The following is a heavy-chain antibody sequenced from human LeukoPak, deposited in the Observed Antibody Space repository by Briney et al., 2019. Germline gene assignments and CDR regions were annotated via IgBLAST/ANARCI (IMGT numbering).Heavy chain of an antibody. V-gene: IGHV4-39*01. CDR3: ARVDTAMVDFDY. D-gene: IGHD5-18*01. CDR1: GGSISSSSYY. Sequence: SEALSLTCTVSGGSISSSSYYWGWIRQPPGKGLEWIGSIYYSGSTYYNPSLKSRVTISVDTSKNQFSLKLSSVTATDTAVYYCARVDTAMVDFDYWGQGTLVTVSS. J-gene: IGHJ4*02. CDR2: IYYSGST.